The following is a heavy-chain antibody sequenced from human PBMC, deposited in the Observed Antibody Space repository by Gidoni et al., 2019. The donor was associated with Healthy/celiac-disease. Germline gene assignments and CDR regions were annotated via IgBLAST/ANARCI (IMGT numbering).Heavy chain of an antibody. V-gene: IGHV3-48*02. Sequence: EVQLVESGGGLVQPGGSLRLSCAASGFHFSSCSMNWVRQAPGKGLEWVSYISSSSSTIYYADSVKGRFTISRDNAKNSLDLQMNSLRDEDTAVYYCASTPGRGYYDSSGYYYALDYWGQGTLVTVSS. CDR1: GFHFSSCS. CDR3: ASTPGRGYYDSSGYYYALDY. CDR2: ISSSSSTI. J-gene: IGHJ4*02. D-gene: IGHD3-22*01.